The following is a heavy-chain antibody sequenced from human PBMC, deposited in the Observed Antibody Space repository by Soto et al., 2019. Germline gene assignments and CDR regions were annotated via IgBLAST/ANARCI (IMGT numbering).Heavy chain of an antibody. Sequence: SETLSLTCTVSCGSISSGDYYWSWIRQPPGKGLEWIGYIYYSGSTYYNPSLKSRVTISVDTSKNQFSLKLSSVTAADTAVYYCARGIGPITVTRSGEFDYWGQGTLVTVS. D-gene: IGHD4-17*01. CDR3: ARGIGPITVTRSGEFDY. J-gene: IGHJ4*02. V-gene: IGHV4-30-4*08. CDR1: CGSISSGDYY. CDR2: IYYSGST.